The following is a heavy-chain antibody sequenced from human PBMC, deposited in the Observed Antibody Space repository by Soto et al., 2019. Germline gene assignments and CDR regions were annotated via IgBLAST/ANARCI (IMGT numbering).Heavy chain of an antibody. CDR2: ISYDGSNK. V-gene: IGHV3-30-3*01. J-gene: IGHJ2*01. CDR3: ARDRSSSQFVWYFDL. D-gene: IGHD6-13*01. Sequence: QVQLLESGGGVVQPGRSLRLSCAASGFTFSSYAMHWVRQAPGKGLEWVAVISYDGSNKYYADSVKGRFTISRDNSKNTLYLQMNSLRAEDTAVYYCARDRSSSQFVWYFDLWGRGTLVTVSS. CDR1: GFTFSSYA.